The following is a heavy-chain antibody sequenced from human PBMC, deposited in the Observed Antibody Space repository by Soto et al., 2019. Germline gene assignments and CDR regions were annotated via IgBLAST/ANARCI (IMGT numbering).Heavy chain of an antibody. D-gene: IGHD3-10*01. CDR3: AKRVSVHYYFDY. V-gene: IGHV4-34*01. CDR2: INYSGST. J-gene: IGHJ4*02. Sequence: TLSLTCAVYGGSFSDYYWSWIRQPPGKGLEWIGEINYSGSTNYNPSLKSRVTISRDTSKSQFSLKMSSVTAADTAVYYCAKRVSVHYYFDYWGQGTPVTVSS. CDR1: GGSFSDYY.